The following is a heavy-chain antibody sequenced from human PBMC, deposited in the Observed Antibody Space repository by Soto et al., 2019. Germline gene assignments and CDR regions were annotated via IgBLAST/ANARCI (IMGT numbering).Heavy chain of an antibody. D-gene: IGHD6-13*01. V-gene: IGHV1-18*01. J-gene: IGHJ4*02. CDR3: ARDGYSTNFAY. CDR2: ISAYNGNT. CDR1: GYTFTSYG. Sequence: QVHLVQSGAEVKKPGASVKVSCKASGYTFTSYGISGVRQAPGQGLEWMGGISAYNGNTNYAQKLQGRVTRTTEIPPSTAYMVLRSLRSDDPAVYYCARDGYSTNFAYCGQGTLVTVSS.